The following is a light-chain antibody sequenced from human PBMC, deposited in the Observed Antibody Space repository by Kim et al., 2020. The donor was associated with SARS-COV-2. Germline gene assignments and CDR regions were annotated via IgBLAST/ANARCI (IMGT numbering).Light chain of an antibody. CDR1: SSDVGRYNY. CDR3: SSYTGSNVI. V-gene: IGLV2-8*01. CDR2: EVN. J-gene: IGLJ2*01. Sequence: QSALTQPPSASGSPGQSVTISCTGTSSDVGRYNYVSWYQHHPGKAPKLMIYEVNKRPSGVPDRFSGSKSGNTASLTVSGLQADDEADYYCSSYTGSNVIFGGGTQRTVL.